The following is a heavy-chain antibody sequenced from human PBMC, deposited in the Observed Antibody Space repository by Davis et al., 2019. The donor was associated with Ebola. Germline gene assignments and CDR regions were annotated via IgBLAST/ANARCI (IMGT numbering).Heavy chain of an antibody. Sequence: GGSLRLSCAASGFTFSSYSMNWVRQAPGKGLEWVSSISSSSSYIYYADSVKGRFTISRDNAKNSLYLQMNSLRAEDTAVYYCARGRGYGDYYYYYGMDVWGQGTTVTVSS. J-gene: IGHJ6*02. V-gene: IGHV3-21*04. CDR3: ARGRGYGDYYYYYGMDV. D-gene: IGHD4-17*01. CDR2: ISSSSSYI. CDR1: GFTFSSYS.